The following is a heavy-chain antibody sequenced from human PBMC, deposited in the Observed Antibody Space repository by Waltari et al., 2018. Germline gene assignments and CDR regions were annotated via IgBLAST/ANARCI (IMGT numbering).Heavy chain of an antibody. CDR2: IRNSGGNT. D-gene: IGHD2-15*01. V-gene: IGHV3-23*01. Sequence: EVQLLESGGGLVQPGGSLRLSCAASGFSFSNYDMAGVRQAPGKGLEGVSGIRNSGGNTYYGDSVKGRFAISRDNSRNTLHLQMNGLRAEDTAIYYCTSWRVVAGTGWFDSWGQGTLVTVSS. J-gene: IGHJ5*01. CDR3: TSWRVVAGTGWFDS. CDR1: GFSFSNYD.